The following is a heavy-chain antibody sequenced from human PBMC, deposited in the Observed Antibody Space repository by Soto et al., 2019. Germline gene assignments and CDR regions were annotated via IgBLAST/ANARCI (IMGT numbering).Heavy chain of an antibody. CDR2: ISYDGSNK. CDR3: AKDQGIVGAFGMDV. CDR1: GFTFSSYG. V-gene: IGHV3-30*18. J-gene: IGHJ6*02. D-gene: IGHD1-26*01. Sequence: QVQLVEAGGGVVQPGRSLRLSCAASGFTFSSYGMHWVRQAPGKGLEWVAVISYDGSNKYYADSVKGRFTISRDNSKNTLYLQMNSLRAEDTAVYYCAKDQGIVGAFGMDVWGQGTTVTVSS.